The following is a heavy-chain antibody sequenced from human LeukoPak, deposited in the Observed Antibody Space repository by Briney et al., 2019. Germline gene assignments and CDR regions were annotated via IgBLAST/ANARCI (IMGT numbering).Heavy chain of an antibody. J-gene: IGHJ4*02. CDR3: VRVGGRSSIGGDC. CDR1: GFTFSTYW. Sequence: GGSLRLSCAASGFTFSTYWMHWVRQAPGAGLVWVSRIKSDGSNSNYADCVKGRFTISRDNAKNTLYLQMNSLRAEDTAVYHCVRVGGRSSIGGDCWGQGTLVTVSS. CDR2: IKSDGSNS. D-gene: IGHD3-10*01. V-gene: IGHV3-74*01.